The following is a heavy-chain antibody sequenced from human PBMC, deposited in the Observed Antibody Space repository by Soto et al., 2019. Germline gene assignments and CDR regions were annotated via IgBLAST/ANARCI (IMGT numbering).Heavy chain of an antibody. Sequence: QVQLVESGGGVVQPGRSLGLSCEASGFAFNTYGMHWVRQAPGKGLEWVAAISYEGINKYYADSVKGRFTISRDNSKNTLYVQMNSLRAEDTAVYYCARSPQPTRGIHWYFDLWGRGSLVTVSS. D-gene: IGHD2-2*01. CDR3: ARSPQPTRGIHWYFDL. CDR2: ISYEGINK. J-gene: IGHJ2*01. V-gene: IGHV3-30*03. CDR1: GFAFNTYG.